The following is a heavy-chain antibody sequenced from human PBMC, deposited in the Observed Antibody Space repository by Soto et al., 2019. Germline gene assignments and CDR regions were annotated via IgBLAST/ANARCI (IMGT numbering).Heavy chain of an antibody. CDR2: ITDNGGDA. D-gene: IGHD3-10*01. J-gene: IGHJ4*02. CDR3: ARGSTESYPGSRIFDF. V-gene: IGHV3-23*01. Sequence: HPGGSLRLSCVASGLTFGSRAMSWVGQAPGEGLQWVATITDNGGDAKYADSVRGRFVISRDNSKKTLYLQMTSLTAEDSAMYFCARGSTESYPGSRIFDFWGRGTLVTVSS. CDR1: GLTFGSRA.